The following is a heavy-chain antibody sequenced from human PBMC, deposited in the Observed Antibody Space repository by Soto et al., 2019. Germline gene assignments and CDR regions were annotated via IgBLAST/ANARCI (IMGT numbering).Heavy chain of an antibody. CDR2: ISAYNGNT. Sequence: ASVKVSCKASGYTFTSYGISWVRQAPGQGLEWMGWISAYNGNTNYAQKLQGRVTMTTDTSTSTAYMELRSLRSDDTAVYYCARDSNYYDTPRGRFYFDYWGQGTLVTVSS. J-gene: IGHJ4*02. D-gene: IGHD3-22*01. V-gene: IGHV1-18*01. CDR1: GYTFTSYG. CDR3: ARDSNYYDTPRGRFYFDY.